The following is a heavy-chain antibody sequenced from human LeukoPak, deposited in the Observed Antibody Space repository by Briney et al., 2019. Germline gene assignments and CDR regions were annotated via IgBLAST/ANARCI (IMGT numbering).Heavy chain of an antibody. D-gene: IGHD2-2*01. Sequence: GGSLRLSCAASGLTVSSNYMSWVRQAPGKGLEWVSVMYPGGSTYYADSVKGRFTISRDNSKNTVFLRMGSLRAEDTAIYFCAACPHGPDYSHHWGQGTPVTISS. CDR2: MYPGGST. J-gene: IGHJ4*02. V-gene: IGHV3-53*01. CDR3: AACPHGPDYSHH. CDR1: GLTVSSNY.